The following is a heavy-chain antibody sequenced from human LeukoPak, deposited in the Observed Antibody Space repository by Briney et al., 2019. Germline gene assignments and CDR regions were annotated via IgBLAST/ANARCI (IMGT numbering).Heavy chain of an antibody. Sequence: GASVKVSCKASGYTFTGSYMHWVRQAPGQGLEWMGGIIPIFGTANYAQKFQGRVTITADASTSTAYMELSSLRSEDTAVYYCARVEAYYYGSGNPNWFDPWGQGTLVTVSS. D-gene: IGHD3-10*01. V-gene: IGHV1-69*13. CDR1: GYTFTGSY. CDR2: IIPIFGTA. J-gene: IGHJ5*02. CDR3: ARVEAYYYGSGNPNWFDP.